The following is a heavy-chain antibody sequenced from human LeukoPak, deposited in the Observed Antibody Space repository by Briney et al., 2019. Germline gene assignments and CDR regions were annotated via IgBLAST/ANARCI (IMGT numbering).Heavy chain of an antibody. CDR1: GFTFSRYG. CDR3: ARSPSGDYFDH. D-gene: IGHD2-21*01. V-gene: IGHV3-33*01. J-gene: IGHJ4*02. CDR2: IWYDGSNQ. Sequence: GRSLRLSCEASGFTFSRYGMHWVRQAPGKGLEWVAAIWYDGSNQKYADSVKGRSTISRDNSKNTLYLQMNSLKVEDTAVYFCARSPSGDYFDHWGQGTLVAVSS.